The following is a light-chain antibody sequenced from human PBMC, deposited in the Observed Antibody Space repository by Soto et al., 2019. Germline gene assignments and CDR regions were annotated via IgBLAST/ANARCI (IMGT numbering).Light chain of an antibody. V-gene: IGLV2-14*01. CDR3: SSYTSSSTPYV. Sequence: QSALTQPASVSGSPGQSITISCTGTSSEVGGYNYVSWYLQHPGKAPKLIIYDVSNRPSGVSNRFSGSKSGNTASLTISGLQAEDEADYYCSSYTSSSTPYVFGTGTKVTVL. CDR1: SSEVGGYNY. CDR2: DVS. J-gene: IGLJ1*01.